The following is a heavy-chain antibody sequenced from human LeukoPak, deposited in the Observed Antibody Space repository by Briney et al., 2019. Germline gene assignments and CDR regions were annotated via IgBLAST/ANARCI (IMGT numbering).Heavy chain of an antibody. J-gene: IGHJ4*02. Sequence: GSLRLSCAASGFTCSSYWMHWVRQTPGKGLVWVSRINTDGSSTSYADSVKGRFTISRDNAKNTLYLQMNSLRAEDTAVYYCARAGGFGYYFDYWGQGTLVTVSS. CDR3: ARAGGFGYYFDY. V-gene: IGHV3-74*01. CDR1: GFTCSSYW. CDR2: INTDGSST. D-gene: IGHD3-10*01.